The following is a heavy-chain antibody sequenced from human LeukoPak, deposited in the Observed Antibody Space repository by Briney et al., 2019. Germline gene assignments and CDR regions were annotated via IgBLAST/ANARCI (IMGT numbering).Heavy chain of an antibody. J-gene: IGHJ3*01. CDR3: ARKISQGIGIVIEAFDV. Sequence: ASVKVSCKASGYTFTSYAMNWVRQAPGQGLEWMGWINTNTGNPTYAQGFTGRFVFSLDTSVSTAYLQISSLKAEDTAMYYCARKISQGIGIVIEAFDVWGQGTMVTVSS. V-gene: IGHV7-4-1*02. CDR1: GYTFTSYA. D-gene: IGHD2/OR15-2a*01. CDR2: INTNTGNP.